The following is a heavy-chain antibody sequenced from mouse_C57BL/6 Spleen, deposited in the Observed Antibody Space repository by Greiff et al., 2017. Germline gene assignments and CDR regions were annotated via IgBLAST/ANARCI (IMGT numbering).Heavy chain of an antibody. V-gene: IGHV5-9-1*02. CDR3: TRDLTGNFDY. Sequence: EVHLVESGEGLVKPGGSLKLSCAASGFTFRSYAMSWVRQTPEKRLAWVAYISSGGDYIYYADTVQGRFTISRDNARNTLYLQMSSLKSEDTAMYYCTRDLTGNFDYWGQGTTLTVSS. CDR2: ISSGGDYI. J-gene: IGHJ2*01. D-gene: IGHD4-1*01. CDR1: GFTFRSYA.